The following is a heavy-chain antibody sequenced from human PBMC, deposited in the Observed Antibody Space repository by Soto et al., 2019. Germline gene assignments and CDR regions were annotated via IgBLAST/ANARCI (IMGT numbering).Heavy chain of an antibody. CDR2: ISSQSIYT. Sequence: QVQLVESGGALVKPGGSLRLSCVTSGFDLGSYYMTWIRQAPGKGLEWVSHISSQSIYTNYASSVKGRFTISRDNAKYSLYLQMTCLRSDDTAVYYCARELDVAARPGSQRLDHWGQGTLVIVSS. D-gene: IGHD6-6*01. V-gene: IGHV3-11*06. CDR3: ARELDVAARPGSQRLDH. J-gene: IGHJ4*02. CDR1: GFDLGSYY.